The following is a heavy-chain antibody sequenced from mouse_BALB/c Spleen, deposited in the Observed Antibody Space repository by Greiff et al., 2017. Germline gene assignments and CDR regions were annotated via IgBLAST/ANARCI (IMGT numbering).Heavy chain of an antibody. V-gene: IGHV1S81*02. CDR3: ARRSTMITTLAY. Sequence: QVQLKQPGAELVKPGASVKLSCKASGYTFTSYWMHWVKQRPGQGLEWIGEINPSNGRTNYNEKFKSKATLTVDKSSSTTYMQLSSLTSEDSAVYYCARRSTMITTLAYWGQGTLVTVSA. CDR1: GYTFTSYW. J-gene: IGHJ3*01. D-gene: IGHD2-4*01. CDR2: INPSNGRT.